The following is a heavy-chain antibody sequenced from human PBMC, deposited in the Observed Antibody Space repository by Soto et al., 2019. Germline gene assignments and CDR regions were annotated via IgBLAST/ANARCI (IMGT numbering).Heavy chain of an antibody. CDR3: ARGGGVGVAGSAAFDM. V-gene: IGHV1-2*02. CDR2: INPAPGAA. CDR1: GYPVTAYY. J-gene: IGHJ3*02. D-gene: IGHD3-3*01. Sequence: QLHLVQSGAVVKKPGASVTVSCSASGYPVTAYYMHWVRQAPGRGLEWMGGINPAPGAAKYTRTFPGRVNVTRDTSTSTVFMELSGLTSEDTAVFYCARGGGVGVAGSAAFDMWGQGTLVTVSS.